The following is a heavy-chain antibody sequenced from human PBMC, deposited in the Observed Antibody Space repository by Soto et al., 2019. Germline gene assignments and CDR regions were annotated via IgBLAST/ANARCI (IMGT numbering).Heavy chain of an antibody. V-gene: IGHV3-30*03. CDR3: AVDVTAAGYNYYRAGLDV. CDR2: ITYGGSHQ. D-gene: IGHD6-13*01. J-gene: IGHJ6*02. Sequence: QVQLVESGGGVVQPGKSVRLSCAASGFTFSHYGIHWVRQAPGKGLEWVAFITYGGSHQYYVDSVKGRFTLSRDNSKKIVYMQMNSLRPDGTADYYWAVDVTAAGYNYYRAGLDVWGHGTTVTVSS. CDR1: GFTFSHYG.